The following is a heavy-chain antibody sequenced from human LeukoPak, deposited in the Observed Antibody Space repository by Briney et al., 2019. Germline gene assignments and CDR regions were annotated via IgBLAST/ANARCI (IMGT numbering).Heavy chain of an antibody. J-gene: IGHJ3*02. Sequence: SETLSLTCTVSGGSVSSYYWNWIRQPPGQGLEWIGFIVYSGSTNYNPSLKSRVTISIDTSNNQLSLKLSSVTAADTAVYYCARHREMDSYEAFDMWGQGTMVTVSS. D-gene: IGHD5-24*01. CDR1: GGSVSSYY. CDR2: IVYSGST. V-gene: IGHV4-59*08. CDR3: ARHREMDSYEAFDM.